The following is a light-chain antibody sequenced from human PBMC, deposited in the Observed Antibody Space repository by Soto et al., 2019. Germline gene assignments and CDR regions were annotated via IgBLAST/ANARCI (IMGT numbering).Light chain of an antibody. Sequence: QSVLTQPPSASGSPGQSVTISCTGTSSDVGGYNYVSWYQQHPDKAPTLIIYEVSKWPSGVPDRFSGSKSGNTASLTVSGLQADDEADYYCSSYAGSARILFGGGTKLTVL. J-gene: IGLJ2*01. CDR2: EVS. V-gene: IGLV2-8*01. CDR1: SSDVGGYNY. CDR3: SSYAGSARIL.